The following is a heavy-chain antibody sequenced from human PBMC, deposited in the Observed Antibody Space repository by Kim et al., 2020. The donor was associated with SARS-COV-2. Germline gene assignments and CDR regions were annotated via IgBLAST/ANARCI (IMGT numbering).Heavy chain of an antibody. CDR2: IGSGGVTK. CDR1: GFTFSSYA. Sequence: GGSLRLSCAASGFTFSSYAMSWVRQAPGKGLEWVSIIGSGGVTKFYADSVKGRFTISRDNSKDTLHLQMNSPRAEDTAVYYCAKARRVFESGTYYARMFDPWGQGTLVTVSS. D-gene: IGHD3-22*01. V-gene: IGHV3-23*01. J-gene: IGHJ5*02. CDR3: AKARRVFESGTYYARMFDP.